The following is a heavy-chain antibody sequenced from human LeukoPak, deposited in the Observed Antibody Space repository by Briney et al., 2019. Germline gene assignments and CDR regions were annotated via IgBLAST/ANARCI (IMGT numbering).Heavy chain of an antibody. V-gene: IGHV1-2*02. Sequence: ASVKVSCKASGYTFTGYYMHWVRQAPGQGLEWMGWINPNSGGTNYAQKFQGRVTMTRDTSISTAYMELSRLRSDDTAVYYCARDLVGPLGVDSDYWDQGTLVTVSS. CDR1: GYTFTGYY. J-gene: IGHJ4*02. CDR2: INPNSGGT. D-gene: IGHD2-8*01. CDR3: ARDLVGPLGVDSDY.